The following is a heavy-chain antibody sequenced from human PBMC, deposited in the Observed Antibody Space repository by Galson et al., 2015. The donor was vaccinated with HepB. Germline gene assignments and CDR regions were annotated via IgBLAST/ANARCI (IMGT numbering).Heavy chain of an antibody. V-gene: IGHV4-59*08. CDR1: GGSISSYY. Sequence: ETLSLTCTVSGGSISSYYWSWIRQPPGKGLEWIGYIYYSGSTNYNPSLKSQVTISVDTSKNQFSLKLSSVTAADTAVYYCARSRYYDILTGYRPGYFDYWGQGTLVTVSS. CDR3: ARSRYYDILTGYRPGYFDY. CDR2: IYYSGST. D-gene: IGHD3-9*01. J-gene: IGHJ4*02.